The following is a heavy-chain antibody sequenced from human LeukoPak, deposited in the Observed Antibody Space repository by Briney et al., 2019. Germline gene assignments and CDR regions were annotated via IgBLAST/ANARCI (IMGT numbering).Heavy chain of an antibody. V-gene: IGHV4-34*01. CDR2: INHRGST. CDR3: ARGYNWFDP. Sequence: SETLSLTCAVYGGSFSGYYWSWIRQPPGKGLEWIGEINHRGSTNYNPSLKSRVTISVDTSKNQFSLKLSSVTAADTAVYYCARGYNWFDPWGQGTLVTVSS. J-gene: IGHJ5*02. CDR1: GGSFSGYY.